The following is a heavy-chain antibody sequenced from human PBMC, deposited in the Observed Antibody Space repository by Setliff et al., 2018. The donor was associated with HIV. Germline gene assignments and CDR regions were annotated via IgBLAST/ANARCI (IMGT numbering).Heavy chain of an antibody. CDR3: ARGRITGTINF. D-gene: IGHD1-7*01. V-gene: IGHV1-18*01. J-gene: IGHJ4*02. Sequence: ASVKVSCKASGYSFTSYAISWVRQAPGQGLGWMAWISPNSGYTLFAQKFRGRVTMTADESTSTAYMELSSLRSEDTAVYYCARGRITGTINFWGQGTLVTVSS. CDR2: ISPNSGYT. CDR1: GYSFTSYA.